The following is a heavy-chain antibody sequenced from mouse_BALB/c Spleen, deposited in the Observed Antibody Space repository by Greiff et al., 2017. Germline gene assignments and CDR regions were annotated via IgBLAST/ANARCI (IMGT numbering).Heavy chain of an antibody. Sequence: EVKVVESGGGLVKPGGSLKLSCAASGFTFSSYAMSWVRQTPEKRLEWVASISSGGSTYYPDSVKGRFTISRDNARNILYLQMSSLRSEDTAMYYCARGEVRPWFAYWGQGTLVTVSA. V-gene: IGHV5-6-5*01. CDR2: ISSGGST. CDR3: ARGEVRPWFAY. J-gene: IGHJ3*01. D-gene: IGHD2-14*01. CDR1: GFTFSSYA.